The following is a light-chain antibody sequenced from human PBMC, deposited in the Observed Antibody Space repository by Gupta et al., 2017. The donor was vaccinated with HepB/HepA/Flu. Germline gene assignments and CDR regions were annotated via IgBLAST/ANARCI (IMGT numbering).Light chain of an antibody. V-gene: IGKV1-33*01. CDR2: DAS. CDR1: QAISIY. Sequence: DIQMTQSRSSMSASLGDRVTITCQASQAISIYLNWYQQKPGKAPKLLIYDASNCETGVPSRFSGSGSVTDFTFSISSLQPEDIATYYFQQYHNLLCSFGQGTKLEIK. CDR3: QQYHNLLCS. J-gene: IGKJ2*04.